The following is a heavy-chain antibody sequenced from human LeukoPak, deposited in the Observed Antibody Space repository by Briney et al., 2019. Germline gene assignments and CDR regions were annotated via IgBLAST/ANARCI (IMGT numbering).Heavy chain of an antibody. D-gene: IGHD3/OR15-3a*01. CDR2: INNDGSTT. V-gene: IGHV3-74*01. J-gene: IGHJ5*02. CDR3: ASYWRGLGFDP. Sequence: PGGSLRLSCTSSGIIFSNYWMVWVRQVPGKGPVWISLINNDGSTTNYADSVKGRFTISRDNAENTLYLQMNSLRAEDTAVYYCASYWRGLGFDPWGQGTLFTVSS. CDR1: GIIFSNYW.